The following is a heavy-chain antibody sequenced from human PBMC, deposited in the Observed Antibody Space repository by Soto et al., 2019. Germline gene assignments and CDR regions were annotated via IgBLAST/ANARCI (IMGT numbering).Heavy chain of an antibody. CDR1: GFRFEDYA. CDR2: IAWNSDII. CDR3: AKDHYGSAIYGMAV. Sequence: EVQLVESGGGLVQPGRSLRLSCAASGFRFEDYAMHWVRQAPGKGLEWVSGIAWNSDIIGYADSVKGRFTISRDNGKNSLYRQMNSLRPEDRALYYCAKDHYGSAIYGMAVWGKGTTVTVSS. J-gene: IGHJ6*04. V-gene: IGHV3-9*01. D-gene: IGHD3-10*01.